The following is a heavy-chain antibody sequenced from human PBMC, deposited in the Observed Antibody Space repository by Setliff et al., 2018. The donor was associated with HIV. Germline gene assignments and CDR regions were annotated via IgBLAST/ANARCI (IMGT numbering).Heavy chain of an antibody. D-gene: IGHD1-26*01. V-gene: IGHV1-69*13. Sequence: ASVKVSCKASGGIFSRFAFSWVRQAPGQGLEWMGGIIPIFGTANYAQKFQGRVTITADESTSTAYMELSSLRSEDTAVYYCARPGRSGVFDYWGQGTLVTV. CDR1: GGIFSRFA. CDR3: ARPGRSGVFDY. J-gene: IGHJ4*02. CDR2: IIPIFGTA.